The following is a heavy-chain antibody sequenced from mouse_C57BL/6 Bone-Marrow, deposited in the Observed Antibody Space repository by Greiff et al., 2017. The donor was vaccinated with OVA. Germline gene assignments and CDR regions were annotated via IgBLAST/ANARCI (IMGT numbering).Heavy chain of an antibody. J-gene: IGHJ3*01. D-gene: IGHD1-1*01. CDR2: ISYSGST. Sequence: EVMLVESGPGMVKPSQSLSLTCTVTGYSITSGYDWHWIRHFPGNKLEWMGYISYSGSTHYNPSLKSRISITHDTSKNQFFLKLNSVTTEDTATYYCASGYGSSYSPAWFAYWGQGTLVTVSA. V-gene: IGHV3-1*01. CDR1: GYSITSGYD. CDR3: ASGYGSSYSPAWFAY.